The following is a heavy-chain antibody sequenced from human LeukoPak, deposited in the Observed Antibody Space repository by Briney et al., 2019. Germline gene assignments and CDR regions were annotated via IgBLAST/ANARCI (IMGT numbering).Heavy chain of an antibody. CDR2: ISSSGSYI. Sequence: GGSLRLSCAASEFTFSSYSMNWVRQAPGKGLEWVSYISSSGSYIYYADSMKGRFTISRDNAKNSLYLQMNSLRAEDTAVYYCARGPLIDSGTYTVDYWGQGTLVTVTS. CDR1: EFTFSSYS. D-gene: IGHD3-10*01. J-gene: IGHJ4*02. V-gene: IGHV3-21*01. CDR3: ARGPLIDSGTYTVDY.